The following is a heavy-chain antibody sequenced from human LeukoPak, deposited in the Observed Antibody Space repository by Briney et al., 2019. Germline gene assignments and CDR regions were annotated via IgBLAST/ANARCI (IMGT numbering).Heavy chain of an antibody. CDR2: ISGDGGST. D-gene: IGHD1-26*01. CDR1: GFTFDDYA. Sequence: GGSLRLSCAASGFTFDDYAMHWVRQAPGKGLEWVSLISGDGGSTYYADSVKGRFTISRDNAKNTLYLQMNSLRAEDTAVYYCARNWELDCWGQGTLVTVSS. CDR3: ARNWELDC. J-gene: IGHJ4*02. V-gene: IGHV3-43*02.